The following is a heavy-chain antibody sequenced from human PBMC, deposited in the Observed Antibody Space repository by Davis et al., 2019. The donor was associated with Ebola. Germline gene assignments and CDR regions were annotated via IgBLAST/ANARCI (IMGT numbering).Heavy chain of an antibody. CDR2: ISGSGGST. CDR1: GFTFSSYA. Sequence: GGSLRLSCAASGFTFSSYAMSWVRQAPGKGLEWVSAISGSGGSTYYADSVKGRFTISRDNAKNSLYLQMNSLRAEDTALYYCAKDISVAGPNYFDYWGQGTLVTVSS. CDR3: AKDISVAGPNYFDY. V-gene: IGHV3-23*01. D-gene: IGHD6-19*01. J-gene: IGHJ4*02.